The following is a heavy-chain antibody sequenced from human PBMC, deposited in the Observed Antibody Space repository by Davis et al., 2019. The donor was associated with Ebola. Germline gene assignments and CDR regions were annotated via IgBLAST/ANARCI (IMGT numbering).Heavy chain of an antibody. Sequence: PGGSLRLSCAASGFTFSSYGMHWVRQAPGKGLEWVAVIWYDGSNKYYADSVKGRFTISRDNSKNTLYLQMNGLRAEDTAVYYCARDQGPKWELPDLYGMDVWGQGTTVTVSS. CDR2: IWYDGSNK. J-gene: IGHJ6*02. CDR3: ARDQGPKWELPDLYGMDV. CDR1: GFTFSSYG. V-gene: IGHV3-33*01. D-gene: IGHD1-26*01.